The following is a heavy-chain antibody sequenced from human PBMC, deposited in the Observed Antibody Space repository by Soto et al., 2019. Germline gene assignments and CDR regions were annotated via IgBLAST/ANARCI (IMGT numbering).Heavy chain of an antibody. CDR3: ARHLAEGHIVATTYYYYYMDV. Sequence: QLQLQESGPGLVKPSETLSLTCTVSGGSISSSSYYWGWIRQPPGKGLEWIGSIYYSGSTYYNPSLKSRVTISVDTSKNQFSLKLSSVTAADTAVYYCARHLAEGHIVATTYYYYYMDVWGKGTTVTVSS. CDR2: IYYSGST. J-gene: IGHJ6*03. D-gene: IGHD5-12*01. CDR1: GGSISSSSYY. V-gene: IGHV4-39*01.